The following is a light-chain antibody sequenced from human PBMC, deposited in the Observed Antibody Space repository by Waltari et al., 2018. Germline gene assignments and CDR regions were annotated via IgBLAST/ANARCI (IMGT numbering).Light chain of an antibody. Sequence: EIVLTQSPAILSFSPGERATLSCRASQSGGPYLAWYQQRPGQSPRLLIYDASNRATGIPARFTGSGSETDFTLTISSLQPEDFAVYYCQQRRNWPLTFGGGTRVQI. CDR2: DAS. V-gene: IGKV3-11*01. CDR3: QQRRNWPLT. CDR1: QSGGPY. J-gene: IGKJ4*01.